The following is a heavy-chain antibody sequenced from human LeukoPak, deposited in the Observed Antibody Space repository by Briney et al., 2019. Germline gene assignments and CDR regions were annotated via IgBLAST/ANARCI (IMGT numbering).Heavy chain of an antibody. D-gene: IGHD2-15*01. Sequence: SETLSLTCTVSGGSISSYYWSWIRPPPGKGLEWIGYIYYSGSTNYNPSLKSRVTISVDTSKNQFSLKLSSVTAADTAVYYCARRYCSGGSCNDAFDIWGQGTMVTVSS. CDR2: IYYSGST. CDR3: ARRYCSGGSCNDAFDI. CDR1: GGSISSYY. V-gene: IGHV4-59*01. J-gene: IGHJ3*02.